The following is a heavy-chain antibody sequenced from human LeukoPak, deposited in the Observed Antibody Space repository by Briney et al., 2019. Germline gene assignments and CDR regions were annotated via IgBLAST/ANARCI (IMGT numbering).Heavy chain of an antibody. CDR1: GGSISINNYY. J-gene: IGHJ5*02. CDR3: ARSSRIAAALNWFDP. D-gene: IGHD6-13*01. Sequence: PSETLSLTCTVSGGSISINNYYWAWIRQPPGKGLEWIGSIYYSGTAYYNPSLKNRVTISVDTSKNQFALRLTSVTAADTAVYYCARSSRIAAALNWFDPWGQGTLVTVSS. CDR2: IYYSGTA. V-gene: IGHV4-39*06.